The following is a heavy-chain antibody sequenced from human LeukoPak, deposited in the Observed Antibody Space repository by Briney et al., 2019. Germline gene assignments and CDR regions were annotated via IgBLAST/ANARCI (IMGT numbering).Heavy chain of an antibody. CDR3: ARAGGRGRVDY. J-gene: IGHJ4*02. D-gene: IGHD1-26*01. Sequence: SETLSLTCTVSGGSVSSGSYYWSWIRQPPGKGLEWIGYIYYSGSTNYNPSLKSRVTISVDTSKNQFSLKLSSVTAADTAVYYCARAGGRGRVDYWGQGTLVTVSS. CDR2: IYYSGST. CDR1: GGSVSSGSYY. V-gene: IGHV4-61*01.